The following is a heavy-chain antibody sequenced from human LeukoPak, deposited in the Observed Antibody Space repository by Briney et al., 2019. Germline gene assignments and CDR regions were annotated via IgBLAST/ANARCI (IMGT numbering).Heavy chain of an antibody. V-gene: IGHV3-53*01. D-gene: IGHD2-15*01. Sequence: PGGSLRLSCAASGFTVSSNYMSWVRQAPGKGLEWVSVIYSGGSTYYADSVKGRFTISRDNSKNTLYLQMNSLRAEDTAVYYCARDGYCSGGSCLLDYWGQGTLVTVSS. J-gene: IGHJ4*02. CDR2: IYSGGST. CDR3: ARDGYCSGGSCLLDY. CDR1: GFTVSSNY.